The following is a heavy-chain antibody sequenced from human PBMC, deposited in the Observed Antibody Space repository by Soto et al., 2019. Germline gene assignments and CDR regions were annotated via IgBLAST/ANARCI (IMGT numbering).Heavy chain of an antibody. Sequence: QVQLVQSGPEVKIPGASVKVSCKASGYPFATYYIHWVRQAPGKGLEWLGRISPKNGDTIYAQNFRGRATLTRDTSITTVDMELNRLTSDDTAVYYCAKSEGSASSPGDWGPGTLVTISS. D-gene: IGHD6-6*01. CDR1: GYPFATYY. CDR3: AKSEGSASSPGD. J-gene: IGHJ4*02. CDR2: ISPKNGDT. V-gene: IGHV1-2*06.